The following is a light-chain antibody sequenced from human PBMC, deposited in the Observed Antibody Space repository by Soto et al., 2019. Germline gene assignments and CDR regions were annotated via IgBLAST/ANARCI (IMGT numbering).Light chain of an antibody. V-gene: IGKV3-15*01. J-gene: IGKJ2*01. CDR1: QSVSSN. Sequence: EIVMTQSPVTLSVSPGERATLSCRASQSVSSNLAWYQQKPGQAPRLLINGASSRAIGIPVRFSGSGSGREFTLTISSLQSEDSAVYYCQQYNRWPWTFGQGTKLEIK. CDR3: QQYNRWPWT. CDR2: GAS.